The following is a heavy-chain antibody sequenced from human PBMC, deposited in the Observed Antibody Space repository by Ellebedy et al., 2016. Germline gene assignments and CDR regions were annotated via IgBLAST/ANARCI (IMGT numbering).Heavy chain of an antibody. D-gene: IGHD1-7*01. J-gene: IGHJ4*02. CDR1: GGSISSGGYY. CDR3: AREGLELVHGFDS. CDR2: IYYSGST. V-gene: IGHV4-31*03. Sequence: SETLSLTCTVSGGSISSGGYYWSWIRQHPGKGLEWIGYIYYSGSTYYNPSLKSRVTISIDTSKNQFSLKLSSVTAADTAVYYCAREGLELVHGFDSWGQGTLVTVSS.